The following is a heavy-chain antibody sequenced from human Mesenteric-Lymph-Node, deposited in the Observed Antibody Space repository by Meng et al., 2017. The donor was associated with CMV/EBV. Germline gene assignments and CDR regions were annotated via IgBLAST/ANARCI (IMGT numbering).Heavy chain of an antibody. CDR2: TSYDGSYN. CDR1: GFSFGDYT. CDR3: ARANSGSWHYFDY. Sequence: GESLKISCAASGFSFGDYTMHWVRQTPGKGLEWVAVTSYDGSYNYYAGSVKGRFTISRDNSKNSLYLQIYSLRSEDTAVYYCARANSGSWHYFDYWGQGTTVTVSS. D-gene: IGHD6-13*01. V-gene: IGHV3-30*04. J-gene: IGHJ4*03.